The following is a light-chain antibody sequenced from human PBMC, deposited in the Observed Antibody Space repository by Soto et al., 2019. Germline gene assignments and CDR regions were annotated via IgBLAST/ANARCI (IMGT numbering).Light chain of an antibody. CDR1: QTVSSY. CDR3: QQRSDWPST. V-gene: IGKV3-11*01. Sequence: EIVLTQSPATLSLSPGDRATLSCRDSQTVSSYLAWYQQKPGQAPRLLIYDASSRATGIPARFSGSGSGTDFTLTITSLEPEDFAVYYCQQRSDWPSTFGGGTKVEIK. CDR2: DAS. J-gene: IGKJ4*01.